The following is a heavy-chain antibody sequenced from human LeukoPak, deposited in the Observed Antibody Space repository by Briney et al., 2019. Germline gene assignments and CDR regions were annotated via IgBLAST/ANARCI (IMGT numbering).Heavy chain of an antibody. Sequence: GASVKVSCKASGYTFTSYYMHWVRQAPGQGLEWMGWMNPNTGTTNYAQKFQGRVTMTRDTSITTAYMELSRLKSDDTSVYYCARAAARPGNWFDPWGQGTLVTVSS. J-gene: IGHJ5*02. V-gene: IGHV1-2*02. D-gene: IGHD6-6*01. CDR1: GYTFTSYY. CDR3: ARAAARPGNWFDP. CDR2: MNPNTGTT.